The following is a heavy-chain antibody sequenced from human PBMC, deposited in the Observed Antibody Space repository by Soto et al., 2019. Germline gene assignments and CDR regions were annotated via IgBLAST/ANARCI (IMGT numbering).Heavy chain of an antibody. CDR1: RYTLTEIS. CDR2: FDPEDGET. Sequence: GASVKLSCKVSRYTLTEISMHSVRQAPGKGLEWMGGFDPEDGETIYAKKFQGRVTMTEDTSTDTAYMELSSLRSEDTAVYYCATGFGESVGDPDAFDIWGEGTMVTVSS. J-gene: IGHJ3*02. CDR3: ATGFGESVGDPDAFDI. D-gene: IGHD3-3*01. V-gene: IGHV1-24*01.